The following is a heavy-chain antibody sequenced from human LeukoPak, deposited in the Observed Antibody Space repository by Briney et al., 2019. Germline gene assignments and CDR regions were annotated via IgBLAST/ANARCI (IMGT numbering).Heavy chain of an antibody. CDR1: GGSISSGSYY. CDR3: ARAPDGGYSYFDY. J-gene: IGHJ4*02. CDR2: IYTSGST. D-gene: IGHD2-21*01. V-gene: IGHV4-61*02. Sequence: PSETLSLTCTVSGGSISSGSYYWSWIRQPAGKGLEWIGRIYTSGSTNYNPSLKSRVTISVDTSKNQFSLKLSSVTAADTAVYYCARAPDGGYSYFDYWGQGTLVTVSS.